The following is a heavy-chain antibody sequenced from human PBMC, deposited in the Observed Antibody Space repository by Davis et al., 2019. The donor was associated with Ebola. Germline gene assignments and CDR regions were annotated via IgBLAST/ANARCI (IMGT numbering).Heavy chain of an antibody. CDR3: ARHYSSPYYDSSGYYWRPYYFDY. CDR2: VYYSGVT. V-gene: IGHV4-34*01. J-gene: IGHJ4*02. Sequence: MPSETLSLTCAVYGGSFSGYYWAWIRQPPGKGLEWIGTVYYSGVTYYSPSLKSRVTLSADTSKNQFSLKLSSVTAADTAVYYCARHYSSPYYDSSGYYWRPYYFDYWGQGTLVTVSS. D-gene: IGHD3-22*01. CDR1: GGSFSGYY.